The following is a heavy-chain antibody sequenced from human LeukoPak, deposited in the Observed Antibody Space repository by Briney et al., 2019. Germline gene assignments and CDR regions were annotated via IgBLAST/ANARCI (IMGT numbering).Heavy chain of an antibody. V-gene: IGHV4-34*01. CDR3: ARHYPDLEYSSNSYY. D-gene: IGHD6-6*01. J-gene: IGHJ4*02. Sequence: SETLSLTCAVYGGSFSAYYWSWIRQPPGKGLEWIGEINHSGSTNYNPSLKSRVTISVDTSKNQFSLKMSSVTAADTAVYYCARHYPDLEYSSNSYYWGQGTLVTVSS. CDR1: GGSFSAYY. CDR2: INHSGST.